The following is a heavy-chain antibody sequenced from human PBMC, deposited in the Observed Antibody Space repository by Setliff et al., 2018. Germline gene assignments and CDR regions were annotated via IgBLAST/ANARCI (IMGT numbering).Heavy chain of an antibody. Sequence: SETLSLTCTVSGGSITRSSYYWGWIRQPPGKGLEWIGSIYYSGSTYYNPSLKSRVTISLDTSKNQFSLKLSSVTAADTAVYYCARVAGAYYFDYWGQGTLVTVSS. CDR1: GGSITRSSYY. CDR3: ARVAGAYYFDY. J-gene: IGHJ4*02. D-gene: IGHD7-27*01. CDR2: IYYSGST. V-gene: IGHV4-39*07.